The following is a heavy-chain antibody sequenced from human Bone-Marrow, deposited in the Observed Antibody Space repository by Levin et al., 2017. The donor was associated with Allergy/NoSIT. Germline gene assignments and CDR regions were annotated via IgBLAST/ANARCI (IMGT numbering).Heavy chain of an antibody. J-gene: IGHJ4*02. V-gene: IGHV3-43*01. Sequence: GESLKISCAASGFTFNDYTMHWVRQAPQRGLEWVSLISWDASTTYYADSVRGRFTISRDNSKNALYLQMNSLTTEDTALYYCAKDLSPRIAVTGSIEYWGQGTLVTVSS. CDR1: GFTFNDYT. CDR2: ISWDASTT. D-gene: IGHD6-19*01. CDR3: AKDLSPRIAVTGSIEY.